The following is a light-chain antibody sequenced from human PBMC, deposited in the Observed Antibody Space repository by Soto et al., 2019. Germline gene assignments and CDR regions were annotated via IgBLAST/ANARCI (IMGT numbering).Light chain of an antibody. CDR1: SSNIGAGYD. CDR3: QSYDSDLSGSYV. CDR2: GNS. Sequence: QSVLTQPPSVSGAPGQRVTISCTGSSSNIGAGYDVHWYQQLPGTAPKLLIYGNSNRPSGVPDRFSGSKSGTSASLAITGLQAEDEADYYCQSYDSDLSGSYVCGTGTKVTV. J-gene: IGLJ1*01. V-gene: IGLV1-40*01.